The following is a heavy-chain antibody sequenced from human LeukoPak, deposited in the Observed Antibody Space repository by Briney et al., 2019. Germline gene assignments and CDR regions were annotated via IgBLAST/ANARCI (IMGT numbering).Heavy chain of an antibody. CDR3: ARMQLTYYCMDV. Sequence: SDTLSLTCTVSGGSISSYYWTWIRQPPGKGLEWIGYIDYSGTTNYNPSLKSRVTISVDTSKNQFSLKVTSVTAADTAVYYCARMQLTYYCMDVWGKGTTVTVSS. CDR2: IDYSGTT. CDR1: GGSISSYY. J-gene: IGHJ6*03. D-gene: IGHD1-1*01. V-gene: IGHV4-59*07.